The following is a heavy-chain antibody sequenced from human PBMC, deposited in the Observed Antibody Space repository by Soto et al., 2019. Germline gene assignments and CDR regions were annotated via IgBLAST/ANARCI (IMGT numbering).Heavy chain of an antibody. CDR1: GFTFSSYG. Sequence: GGSLRLSCAASGFTFSSYGMHWVRQAPGKGLEWVAVISYDGSNKYYADSVKGRFTISRDNSKNTLYLQMNSLRAEDTAVYYCAKVGVNTAMAPRGVYYYYYYYMDVWGKGTTVTVSS. CDR3: AKVGVNTAMAPRGVYYYYYYYMDV. V-gene: IGHV3-30*18. CDR2: ISYDGSNK. J-gene: IGHJ6*03. D-gene: IGHD5-18*01.